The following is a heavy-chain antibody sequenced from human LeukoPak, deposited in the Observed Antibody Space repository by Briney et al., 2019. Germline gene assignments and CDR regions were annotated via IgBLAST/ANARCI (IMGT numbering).Heavy chain of an antibody. V-gene: IGHV1-2*02. J-gene: IGHJ6*02. Sequence: ASVKVSSKASGYTFTGYYMHWVRQAPGQGLEWMGWINPNSGGTNYAQKFQGRVTMTRDTSISTAYMELSRLRSDDTAVYYCARDLRYCSGGSCYQYGMDVWGQGTTVTVSS. CDR3: ARDLRYCSGGSCYQYGMDV. CDR1: GYTFTGYY. CDR2: INPNSGGT. D-gene: IGHD2-15*01.